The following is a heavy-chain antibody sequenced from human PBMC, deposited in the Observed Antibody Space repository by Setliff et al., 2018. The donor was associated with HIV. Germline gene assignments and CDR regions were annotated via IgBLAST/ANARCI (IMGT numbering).Heavy chain of an antibody. D-gene: IGHD2-21*02. CDR3: ARGVPLLPPHY. V-gene: IGHV4-38-2*01. CDR1: GYAITSGFY. J-gene: IGHJ4*02. Sequence: SETLSLTCAVSGYAITSGFYWGWIRQPPGKGLEWIGSIYHSGTTNYNSSLKSRVTISVDTSKSQFSLKLSSVTAADTAVYYCARGVPLLPPHYWGQGTLVTVSS. CDR2: IYHSGTT.